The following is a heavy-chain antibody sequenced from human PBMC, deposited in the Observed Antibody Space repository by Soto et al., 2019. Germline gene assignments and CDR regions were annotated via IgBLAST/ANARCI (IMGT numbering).Heavy chain of an antibody. CDR2: INHSGST. CDR1: GGSFSGYY. Sequence: SETLSLTCAVYGGSFSGYYWSWIRQPPGKGLEWIGEINHSGSTNYNPSLKSRVTISVDTSKNQFSLKLSSVTAADTAVYYCAGMVRGVIVYYYGMDVWGQGTTVTVYS. V-gene: IGHV4-34*01. J-gene: IGHJ6*02. D-gene: IGHD3-10*01. CDR3: AGMVRGVIVYYYGMDV.